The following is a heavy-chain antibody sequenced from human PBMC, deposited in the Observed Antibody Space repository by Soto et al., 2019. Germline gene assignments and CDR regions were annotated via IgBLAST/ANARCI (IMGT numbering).Heavy chain of an antibody. Sequence: ASVKVSCKASGGTFSSYAISWVRQAPGQGLEWMGGIIPIFGTANYAQKFQGRVTITADESTSTAYMELSSLRSEDTAVYYCARDMYYYDSSGYNTGRNDAFDIWGQGTMVTVSS. CDR2: IIPIFGTA. CDR1: GGTFSSYA. J-gene: IGHJ3*02. D-gene: IGHD3-22*01. CDR3: ARDMYYYDSSGYNTGRNDAFDI. V-gene: IGHV1-69*13.